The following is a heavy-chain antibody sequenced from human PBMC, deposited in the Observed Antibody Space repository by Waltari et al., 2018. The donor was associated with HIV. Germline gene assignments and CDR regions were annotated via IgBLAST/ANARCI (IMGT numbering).Heavy chain of an antibody. CDR1: GGSVFSSVSY. CDR2: LYYTGNT. J-gene: IGHJ5*02. Sequence: QLQLQESGPGLVKPSETLSLTCTVSGGSVFSSVSYWGWIRQPPGRGLEWIGTLYYTGNTYYNPSLQSRFTISFGVSKNQFSLKLGSVSASDTAVYYCARLDCSGGTCSPFDPWGQGTLVTVSS. CDR3: ARLDCSGGTCSPFDP. V-gene: IGHV4-39*01. D-gene: IGHD2-15*01.